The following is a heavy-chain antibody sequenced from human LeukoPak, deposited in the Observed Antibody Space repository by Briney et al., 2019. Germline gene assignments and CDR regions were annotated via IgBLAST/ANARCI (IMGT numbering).Heavy chain of an antibody. CDR1: GFTFSSYA. CDR3: AKGLDDFWSGSYYYYYYGMDV. V-gene: IGHV3-23*01. CDR2: ISGSGDST. J-gene: IGHJ6*02. D-gene: IGHD3-3*01. Sequence: GGSLRLSCAASGFTFSSYAMSWVRQAPGKGLEWVSSISGSGDSTYYADSVKGRFTISRDNSKNTLYLQMNSLRAEDTVVYYCAKGLDDFWSGSYYYYYYGMDVWGQGTTVTVSS.